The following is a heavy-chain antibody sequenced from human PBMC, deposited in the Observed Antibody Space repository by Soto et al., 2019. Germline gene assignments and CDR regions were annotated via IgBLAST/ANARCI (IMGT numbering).Heavy chain of an antibody. CDR2: IYSDVYSAGTT. Sequence: EVQLVESGGGLIQPGGSLRLSCEASGFTVSNNYMTWVRQAPGKGLEWVSLIYSDVYSAGTTYYADFVKGRFTIFRDNSKNTLYLQMDSLRAEDTAVYFCARELVEVINSNADYYGLDVWGQGTTVTVSS. CDR3: ARELVEVINSNADYYGLDV. D-gene: IGHD2-8*02. CDR1: GFTVSNNY. J-gene: IGHJ6*02. V-gene: IGHV3-53*01.